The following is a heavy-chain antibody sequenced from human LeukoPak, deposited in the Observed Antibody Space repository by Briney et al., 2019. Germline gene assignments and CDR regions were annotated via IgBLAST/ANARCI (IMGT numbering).Heavy chain of an antibody. D-gene: IGHD4-11*01. V-gene: IGHV4-31*03. J-gene: IGHJ5*02. Sequence: SSETLSLTCTVSGGSISSGGYYWSWIRQHPGKGLEWIGYIYYSGSTYYNPSLKSRVTISVDTSKNQFSLKVSSVTAADTGVYYCARDSHHVDYSNYYNWLDPWGQGTLVTVSS. CDR3: ARDSHHVDYSNYYNWLDP. CDR2: IYYSGST. CDR1: GGSISSGGYY.